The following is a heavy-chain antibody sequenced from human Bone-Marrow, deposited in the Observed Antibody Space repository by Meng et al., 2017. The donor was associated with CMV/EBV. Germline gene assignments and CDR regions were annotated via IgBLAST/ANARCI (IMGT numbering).Heavy chain of an antibody. D-gene: IGHD6-19*01. CDR2: INPNSGGT. CDR1: GYTFTGYY. V-gene: IGHV1-2*02. Sequence: ASVKVSCKASGYTFTGYYMHWVRQAPGQGLEWMGWINPNSGGTNYAQKFQGRVTMTRDTSISTAYMELSRLRSDDTAVYYCARYPRNIAVDPRFDYWGHGTLVTVSS. CDR3: ARYPRNIAVDPRFDY. J-gene: IGHJ4*03.